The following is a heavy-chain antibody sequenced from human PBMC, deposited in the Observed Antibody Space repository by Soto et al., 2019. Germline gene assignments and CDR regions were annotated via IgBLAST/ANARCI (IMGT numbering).Heavy chain of an antibody. J-gene: IGHJ6*02. D-gene: IGHD1-7*01. Sequence: SQTLSLTCAISGDSVSSNSAAWNWVRHSPWRGLEWLGRTYYRSKWYNDYAVSVKSRITINPDTSKNQFSLQLNSVTPEDTAVYYCARVFGTIYYYGMDVWGQGTTVTVSS. V-gene: IGHV6-1*01. CDR3: ARVFGTIYYYGMDV. CDR2: TYYRSKWYN. CDR1: GDSVSSNSAA.